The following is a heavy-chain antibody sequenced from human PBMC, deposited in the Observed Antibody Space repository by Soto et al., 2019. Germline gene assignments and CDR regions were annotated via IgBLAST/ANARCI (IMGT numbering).Heavy chain of an antibody. D-gene: IGHD3-22*01. CDR1: GYTFTSYA. V-gene: IGHV1-3*01. CDR3: ARVPPFHDSSGYPLDY. CDR2: INAGNGNT. Sequence: ASVKVSCKASGYTFTSYAMHWVRQAPGQRLGWMGWINAGNGNTKYSQKFQGRVTITRDTSASTAYMELSSLRSEDTAVYYCARVPPFHDSSGYPLDYWGQGTLVTVSS. J-gene: IGHJ4*02.